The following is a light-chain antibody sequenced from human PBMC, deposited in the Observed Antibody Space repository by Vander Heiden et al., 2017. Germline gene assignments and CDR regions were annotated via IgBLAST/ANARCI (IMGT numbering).Light chain of an antibody. CDR1: QDISNY. CDR3: QQYDNLPPCLT. V-gene: IGKV1-33*01. J-gene: IGKJ3*01. Sequence: SVGDRVTITCQASQDISNYLNWYQQKPGKAPKLLIYDASNLETGVKSRFSGSGYGTDFTFTISSLQPEDIATYYCQQYDNLPPCLTFGHGTKVDIK. CDR2: DAS.